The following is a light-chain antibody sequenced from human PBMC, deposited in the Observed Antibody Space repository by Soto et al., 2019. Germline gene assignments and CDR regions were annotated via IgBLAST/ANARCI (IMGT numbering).Light chain of an antibody. V-gene: IGKV1-39*01. J-gene: IGKJ2*01. CDR3: QQSDNTPYT. CDR2: AAS. CDR1: QNINTY. Sequence: DIQMTQSPSSLSASVGDTITITCRASQNINTYLNWYQQKPGKAPNLLIYAASSLKTGVPSRFSGSGSGTDFSLTISSLQAADFATYYCQQSDNTPYTFGQGTKLEVK.